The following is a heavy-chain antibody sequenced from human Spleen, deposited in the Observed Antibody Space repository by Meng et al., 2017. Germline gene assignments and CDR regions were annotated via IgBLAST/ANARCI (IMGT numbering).Heavy chain of an antibody. Sequence: GESLKISCAASGFAFTTYDMHWVRQAPGKGLEWVSVIWHDGTKKYYVDSVKGRFTISRDNSKNTLFLHMNSQGVEDTAVFYCARSYGSGLGLLDYWGQGTRVTVSS. CDR2: IWHDGTKK. J-gene: IGHJ4*02. CDR1: GFAFTTYD. V-gene: IGHV3-33*01. CDR3: ARSYGSGLGLLDY. D-gene: IGHD3-10*01.